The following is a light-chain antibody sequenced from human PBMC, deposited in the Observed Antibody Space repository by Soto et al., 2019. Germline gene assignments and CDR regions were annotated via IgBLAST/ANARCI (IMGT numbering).Light chain of an antibody. CDR2: GAS. J-gene: IGKJ5*01. V-gene: IGKV3-15*01. CDR3: QQYNDWPSIT. CDR1: QSVTRK. Sequence: EVVMTQSPATLSLSPGESATLSCRASQSVTRKLAWYQQTPGQAPRLLIYGASIRATGSPSRFSGSGSGTEFILTISSPQSEDFALYYCQQYNDWPSITFGQGTRLEIK.